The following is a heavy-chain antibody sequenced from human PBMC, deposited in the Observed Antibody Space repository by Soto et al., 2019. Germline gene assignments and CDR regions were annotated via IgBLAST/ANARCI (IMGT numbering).Heavy chain of an antibody. CDR2: ISGSGGST. CDR1: GFTFSSYA. D-gene: IGHD3-16*02. J-gene: IGHJ4*02. Sequence: GGSLRLSCAASGFTFSSYAMSWVRQAPGKGLEWVSAISGSGGSTYYADSVKGRFTISRDNSKNTLYLQMNSLRAEDTAVYYCAKGLRSKGVIVVYYFDYWGQGTLVTVSS. CDR3: AKGLRSKGVIVVYYFDY. V-gene: IGHV3-23*01.